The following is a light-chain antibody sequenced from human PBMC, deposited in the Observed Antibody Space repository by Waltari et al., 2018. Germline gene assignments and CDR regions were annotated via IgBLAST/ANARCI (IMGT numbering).Light chain of an antibody. CDR3: CSYAGSYTL. Sequence: QSALTQPRSVSGSPGQSVTISCPGTSSNVGGFNYVSWYQQHPGKAPKLMIYDVSKRPSGVPDRFSGSKSGNTASLTISGLQAEDEADYYCCSYAGSYTLFGTGTKVTVL. V-gene: IGLV2-11*01. J-gene: IGLJ1*01. CDR1: SSNVGGFNY. CDR2: DVS.